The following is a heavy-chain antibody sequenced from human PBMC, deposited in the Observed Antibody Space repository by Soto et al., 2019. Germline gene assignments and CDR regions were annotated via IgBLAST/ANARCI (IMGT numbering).Heavy chain of an antibody. D-gene: IGHD6-13*01. V-gene: IGHV3-30*18. CDR1: GFTFSSYG. Sequence: GGSLRLSCAASGFTFSSYGMHWVRQAPGKWLEWVAVISYDGSNKYYADSVKGRFTISRDNSKNTLYLQMNSLRAEDTAVYYCAKDRGYSSSFHYFDYWGQGXLVTVYS. CDR2: ISYDGSNK. J-gene: IGHJ4*02. CDR3: AKDRGYSSSFHYFDY.